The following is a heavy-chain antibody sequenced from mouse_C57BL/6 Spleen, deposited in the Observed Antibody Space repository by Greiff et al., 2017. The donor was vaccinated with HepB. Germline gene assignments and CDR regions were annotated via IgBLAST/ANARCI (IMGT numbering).Heavy chain of an antibody. CDR3: AILSPYYFDY. CDR2: IRNKANGYTT. J-gene: IGHJ2*01. Sequence: EVTVVESGGGLVQPGGSLSLSCAASGFTFSDYYMSWVRQPPGKALEWLGFIRNKANGYTTEYSASVKGLFTISRDNSQSILYLQMNALRAEDSATYYCAILSPYYFDYWGQGTTLTVSS. V-gene: IGHV7-3*01. CDR1: GFTFSDYY. D-gene: IGHD6-2*01.